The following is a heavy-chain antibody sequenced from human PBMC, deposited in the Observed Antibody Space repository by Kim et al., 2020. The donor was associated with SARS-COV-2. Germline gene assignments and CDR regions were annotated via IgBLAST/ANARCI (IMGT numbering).Heavy chain of an antibody. CDR1: GFTFSSYW. CDR2: MYSDDSSA. CDR3: VRGGSGSSYGFFQH. Sequence: GGSLRLSCAASGFTFSSYWMHWVRQAPGKGLVWVSRMYSDDSSATYADSVKGRFTISRDNAKNTLYLQMNSLRVEDTAVYYCVRGGSGSSYGFFQHWGQGTLVTVPS. J-gene: IGHJ1*01. V-gene: IGHV3-74*01. D-gene: IGHD2-15*01.